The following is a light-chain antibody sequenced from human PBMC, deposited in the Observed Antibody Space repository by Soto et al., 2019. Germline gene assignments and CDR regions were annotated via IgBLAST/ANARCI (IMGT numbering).Light chain of an antibody. CDR1: ESVEIY. CDR3: HQSRNWPPIT. Sequence: ETVLTQSPANLSLSPGERATLSCRASESVEIYLAWYQQKPGQAPKLLIYDTSNKATGIPARFIGSGSGTDFTLTISSLEPEDFAVYYCHQSRNWPPITFGQGTRLEIK. CDR2: DTS. J-gene: IGKJ5*01. V-gene: IGKV3-11*01.